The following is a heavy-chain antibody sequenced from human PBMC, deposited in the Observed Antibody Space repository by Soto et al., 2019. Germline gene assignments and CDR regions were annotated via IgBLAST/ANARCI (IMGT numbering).Heavy chain of an antibody. J-gene: IGHJ4*02. CDR3: ERDLGYSHADFDY. D-gene: IGHD5-18*01. CDR2: MNPNSGNT. Sequence: ASVKVSCKASGYTFTSYDINWVRQATGQGLEWMGWMNPNSGNTGYAQKFQGRVTMTRNTSISTAYMELSSLRSEDAAVYYCERDLGYSHADFDYWGQGTLVTVSS. CDR1: GYTFTSYD. V-gene: IGHV1-8*01.